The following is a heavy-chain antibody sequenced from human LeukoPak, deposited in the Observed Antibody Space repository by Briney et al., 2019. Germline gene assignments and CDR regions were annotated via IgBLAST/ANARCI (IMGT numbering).Heavy chain of an antibody. CDR2: IYPGDSDT. V-gene: IGHV5-51*01. CDR1: GYSFTAYW. J-gene: IGHJ5*02. CDR3: ARRRTYDSSPDSDFDP. D-gene: IGHD3-22*01. Sequence: GESLKISCKASGYSFTAYWIGWVRQMPGKGLEWMGIIYPGDSDTRYRPSFQGQVTMSVDKSSSTAYLQWSSLKASDTAMYYCARRRTYDSSPDSDFDPWGQGTLVTVSS.